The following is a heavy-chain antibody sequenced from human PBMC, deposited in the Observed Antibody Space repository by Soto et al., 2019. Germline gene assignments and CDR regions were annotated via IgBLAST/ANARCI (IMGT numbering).Heavy chain of an antibody. Sequence: SETLSLTCTVSGGSVRDGSYYWAWLRQPPGKGLEWIGHIYHSGSTIYNPSLKSRVTISIDTSKSQFSLNLNSMTAADTAVYYCAGYTWNYYFDPWGQGTLVTVS. CDR1: GGSVRDGSYY. J-gene: IGHJ5*02. V-gene: IGHV4-61*01. CDR3: AGYTWNYYFDP. D-gene: IGHD1-7*01. CDR2: IYHSGST.